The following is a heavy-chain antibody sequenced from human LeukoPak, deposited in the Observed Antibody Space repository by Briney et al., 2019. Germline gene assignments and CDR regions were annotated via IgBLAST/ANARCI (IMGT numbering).Heavy chain of an antibody. V-gene: IGHV3-21*01. D-gene: IGHD6-13*01. Sequence: KPGGSLRLSCAASGFTFSSYNMNWVCQTPGKGLEWVSSISSSSSFIYYADSVKGRFTISRDNAKNSLYLQMNSLRAEDTAVYYCARDVLIAADGVIRLDAFDIWGQGTVVTVSS. J-gene: IGHJ3*02. CDR2: ISSSSSFI. CDR1: GFTFSSYN. CDR3: ARDVLIAADGVIRLDAFDI.